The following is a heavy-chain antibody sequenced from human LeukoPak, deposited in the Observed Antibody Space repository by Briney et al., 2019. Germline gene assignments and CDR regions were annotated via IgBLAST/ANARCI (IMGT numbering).Heavy chain of an antibody. J-gene: IGHJ4*02. CDR3: TKRLFEVAGNGFYFDY. D-gene: IGHD6-19*01. CDR2: ISGSGGST. V-gene: IGHV3-23*01. CDR1: RFTFSSYA. Sequence: PGGSLRLSCAPSRFTFSSYAMSWVRQAPGKGLEWVSAISGSGGSTYYADSVKGRFTISRDNSKHTLYLQMNSLRAEDTAVYYCTKRLFEVAGNGFYFDYWGQGTLVTVSS.